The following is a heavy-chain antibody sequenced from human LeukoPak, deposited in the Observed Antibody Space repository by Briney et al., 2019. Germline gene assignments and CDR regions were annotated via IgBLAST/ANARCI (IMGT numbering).Heavy chain of an antibody. D-gene: IGHD2-15*01. V-gene: IGHV4-59*11. J-gene: IGHJ6*03. CDR3: GRDALVGYLSFYYMDV. CDR2: ISNSGST. CDR1: GGPLISHY. Sequence: SETQSLTCTVSGGPLISHYWTLIRQSPVKGLEWIGDISNSGSTSYNPSLKSRVTISIDTSKNQFSLKLSSVTAADTAVYYCGRDALVGYLSFYYMDVWGKGTTVTVSS.